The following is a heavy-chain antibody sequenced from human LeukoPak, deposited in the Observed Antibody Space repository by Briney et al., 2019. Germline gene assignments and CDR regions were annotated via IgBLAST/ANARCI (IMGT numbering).Heavy chain of an antibody. CDR1: GFTFTSYA. D-gene: IGHD1-26*01. CDR3: AKRDTTY. CDR2: ISDSGGST. J-gene: IGHJ4*02. V-gene: IGHV3-23*01. Sequence: AGGSLRLSCAASGFTFTSYAMSXXXXXXXKGLEWVSAISDSGGSTYHADSVKGRFTISRDNSKNTLYLQMNSLRAEDTAIYYCAKRDTTYWGQGTLVTVSS.